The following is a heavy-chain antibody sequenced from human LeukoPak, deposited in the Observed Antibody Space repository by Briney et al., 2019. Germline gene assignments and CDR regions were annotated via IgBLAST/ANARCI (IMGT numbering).Heavy chain of an antibody. Sequence: SETLSLTCAVYGGSFSGYYWSWIRQPPGKGLEWIGEINHSGSTIYNPSHKSRVTISVDTSKNQFSLKLSSVTAADTTMYYCATGYLVGYYESSGYYYYFDYWGQGTLVTVSS. CDR3: ATGYLVGYYESSGYYYYFDY. J-gene: IGHJ4*02. D-gene: IGHD3-22*01. CDR2: INHSGST. CDR1: GGSFSGYY. V-gene: IGHV4-34*01.